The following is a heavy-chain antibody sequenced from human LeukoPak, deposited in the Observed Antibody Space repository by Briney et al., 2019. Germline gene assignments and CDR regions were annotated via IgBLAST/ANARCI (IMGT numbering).Heavy chain of an antibody. J-gene: IGHJ4*02. CDR2: INQDGSGA. CDR3: AKEDYGAYFDY. V-gene: IGHV3-7*03. Sequence: GGSLRLSCKASGFTFSSYWMNWVRQAPGKGLEWVANINQDGSGAYYVDSVKGRFSISRDNAKDSLYLQMNSLRAEDTAVYYCAKEDYGAYFDYWGQGTLVTVSS. D-gene: IGHD4-17*01. CDR1: GFTFSSYW.